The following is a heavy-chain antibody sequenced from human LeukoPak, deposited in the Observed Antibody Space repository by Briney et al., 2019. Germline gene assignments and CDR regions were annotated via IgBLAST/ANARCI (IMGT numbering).Heavy chain of an antibody. V-gene: IGHV3-30*18. CDR2: ISYDGSNK. CDR3: AKLGGPLDY. CDR1: GFTFSSYG. J-gene: IGHJ4*02. D-gene: IGHD1-26*01. Sequence: GRSLRLSCAASGFTFSSYGMHWVRQAPGKGLEWVAVISYDGSNKYYADSVKGRFTISGDNSKNTLYLQMNSLRAEDTAVYYCAKLGGPLDYWGQGTLVTVSS.